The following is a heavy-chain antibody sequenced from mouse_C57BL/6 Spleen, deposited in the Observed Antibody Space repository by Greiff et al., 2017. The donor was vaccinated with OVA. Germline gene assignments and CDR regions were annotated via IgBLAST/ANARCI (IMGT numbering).Heavy chain of an antibody. CDR1: GYTFTSYT. CDR2: INPSSGYT. D-gene: IGHD1-1*01. CDR3: ARRGDYGSSYDAMDY. Sequence: VKLMESGAELARPGASVKMSCKASGYTFTSYTMHWVKQRPGQGLEWIGYINPSSGYTKYNQKFKDKATLTADKSSSTAYMQLSSLTSEDSAVYYCARRGDYGSSYDAMDYWGQGTSVTVSS. J-gene: IGHJ4*01. V-gene: IGHV1-4*01.